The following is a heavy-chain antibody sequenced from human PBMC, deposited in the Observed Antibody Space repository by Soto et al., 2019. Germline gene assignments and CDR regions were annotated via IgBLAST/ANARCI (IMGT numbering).Heavy chain of an antibody. V-gene: IGHV3-23*01. J-gene: IGHJ6*02. CDR2: ISGSGGST. CDR1: GFTFSSYA. CDR3: AKGADTIFGVAPYYYYGMDV. D-gene: IGHD3-3*01. Sequence: PGGSLRLSCAASGFTFSSYAMSWVRQAPGKGLEWVSAISGSGGSTYYADSVKGRFTISRDNSKNTLYLQMNSLRAEDTAVYYCAKGADTIFGVAPYYYYGMDVWGQGTTVTVSS.